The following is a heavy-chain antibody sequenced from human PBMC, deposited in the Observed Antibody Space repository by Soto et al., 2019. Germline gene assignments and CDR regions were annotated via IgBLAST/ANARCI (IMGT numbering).Heavy chain of an antibody. CDR2: IIPIFGTA. J-gene: IGHJ6*02. CDR3: ASTSPWFGEEDYGRDV. Sequence: QVQLVQSGAEVKKPGSSVKVSCKASGGTFSSYAISWVRQAPGQGLEWMGGIIPIFGTANYAQKLQGRITITADESPSTACMELSSLRPEDTAVYYWASTSPWFGEEDYGRDVWGQGTTVTVSS. CDR1: GGTFSSYA. D-gene: IGHD3-10*01. V-gene: IGHV1-69*01.